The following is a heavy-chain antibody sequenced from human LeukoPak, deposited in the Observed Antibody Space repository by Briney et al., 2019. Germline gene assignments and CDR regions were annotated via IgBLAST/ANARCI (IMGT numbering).Heavy chain of an antibody. CDR3: ARLYCSTNTCYNFWFDH. V-gene: IGHV1-18*01. D-gene: IGHD2-2*02. Sequence: GASVKVSCKASGYSFTSYGISWVRQAPGQGPEWMGWISPYSGNTNLAQKFQGRVTMTTHTSTSTAYMELRSLRSDDTAVYYCARLYCSTNTCYNFWFDHWGQGTLVTVSS. CDR1: GYSFTSYG. CDR2: ISPYSGNT. J-gene: IGHJ5*02.